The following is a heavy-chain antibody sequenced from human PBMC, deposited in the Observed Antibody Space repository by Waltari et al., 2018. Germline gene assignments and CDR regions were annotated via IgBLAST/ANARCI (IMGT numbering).Heavy chain of an antibody. CDR3: ARVNSNYVNWFDP. Sequence: EEQLVESGGGVVRPGGSLRLSCAASGFPFDHYAMAWVSQAPGKGLEWVSGINWDGSSTGYADSVKGRFTISRDNAKNSLHLHVNRLTAEDTAFYYCARVNSNYVNWFDPWGQGTLVIVSS. CDR2: INWDGSST. CDR1: GFPFDHYA. J-gene: IGHJ5*02. D-gene: IGHD4-4*01. V-gene: IGHV3-20*04.